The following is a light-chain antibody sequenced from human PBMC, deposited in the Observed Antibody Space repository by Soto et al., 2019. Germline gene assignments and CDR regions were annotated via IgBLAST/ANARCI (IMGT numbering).Light chain of an antibody. J-gene: IGKJ5*01. CDR3: QQIHTYPIT. V-gene: IGKV1-9*01. CDR2: AAS. CDR1: QGISSF. Sequence: DIQLTQSPSFLSASLGDRVTITCRASQGISSFLAWYQQKPGKVPKLLIYAASTLQGGVPSRFSGSGSGTQIILTISSLQPEDVATYYCQQIHTYPITFGQGTRLEI.